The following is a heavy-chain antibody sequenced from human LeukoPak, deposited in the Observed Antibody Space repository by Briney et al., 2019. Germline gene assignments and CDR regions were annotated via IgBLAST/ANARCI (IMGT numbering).Heavy chain of an antibody. CDR1: GFTFSSYG. CDR3: ARDQCYFDY. CDR2: IWYDGSNK. V-gene: IGHV3-33*01. D-gene: IGHD6-19*01. J-gene: IGHJ4*02. Sequence: PGRSLRLSCAASGFTFSSYGMHWVRQAPGKGLEWVAVIWYDGSNKYYADSVKGRFTISRDNPKNTLYLQVNSLRAEDTAVYYCARDQCYFDYWGQGTLVTVSS.